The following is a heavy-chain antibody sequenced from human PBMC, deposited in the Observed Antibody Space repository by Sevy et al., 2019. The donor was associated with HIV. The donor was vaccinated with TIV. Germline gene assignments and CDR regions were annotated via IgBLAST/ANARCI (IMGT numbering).Heavy chain of an antibody. CDR2: ISTRSSAI. J-gene: IGHJ6*02. D-gene: IGHD6-13*01. CDR1: GFTFSSFS. V-gene: IGHV3-48*01. CDR3: ARESASGTPGGVYYYYYNMDV. Sequence: GGSLRLSCAASGFTFSSFSMNWVRQAPGKGPEWISYISTRSSAIYNADSMKDRFTISRDNSKNSLYLQMNSLRAEDTAVYYCARESASGTPGGVYYYYYNMDVWGQRTTVTVSS.